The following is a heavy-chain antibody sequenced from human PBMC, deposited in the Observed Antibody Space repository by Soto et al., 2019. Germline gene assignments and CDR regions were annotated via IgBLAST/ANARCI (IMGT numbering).Heavy chain of an antibody. J-gene: IGHJ6*02. D-gene: IGHD4-17*01. CDR3: ARDQLNDYGDYYGMDV. CDR2: IWYDGSNK. V-gene: IGHV3-33*01. CDR1: GFTFSSYG. Sequence: VGSLRLSCAASGFTFSSYGMHWVRQAPGKGLEWVAVIWYDGSNKYYADSVKGRFTISRDNSKNTLYLQMNSLRAEDTAVYYCARDQLNDYGDYYGMDVWGQGTTVTVSS.